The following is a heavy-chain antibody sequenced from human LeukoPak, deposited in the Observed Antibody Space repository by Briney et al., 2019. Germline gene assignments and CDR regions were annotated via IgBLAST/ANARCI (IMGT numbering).Heavy chain of an antibody. CDR1: GYSISSGYY. V-gene: IGHV4-38-2*02. Sequence: SETLSLTCTVSGYSISSGYYWGWIRQPPGKGLEWIGYIYNNASTSYSPSLKSRLFMSIDTSTNKVSLKLRSVTEADTAIYYCAREGRDGYNEYWGQGTLVIVSS. CDR3: AREGRDGYNEY. D-gene: IGHD5-24*01. CDR2: IYNNAST. J-gene: IGHJ4*02.